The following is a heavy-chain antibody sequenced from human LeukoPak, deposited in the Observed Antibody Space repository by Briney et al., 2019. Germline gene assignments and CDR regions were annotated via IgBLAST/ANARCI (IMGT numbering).Heavy chain of an antibody. CDR2: ISAGGDLT. CDR1: GFIFKDFP. Sequence: GGSLRLSCAVSGFIFKDFPMTWVRQAPGKGLEWLSGISAGGDLTFHADSLKGRFTISRDNSKNTLYLQMNSLRAEDTAVYYCARDRAVIMPNYFDYWGQGTLVTVSS. J-gene: IGHJ4*02. CDR3: ARDRAVIMPNYFDY. V-gene: IGHV3-23*01. D-gene: IGHD3-10*01.